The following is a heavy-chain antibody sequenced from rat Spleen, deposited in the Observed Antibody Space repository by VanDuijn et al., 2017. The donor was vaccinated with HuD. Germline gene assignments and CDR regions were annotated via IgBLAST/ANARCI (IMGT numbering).Heavy chain of an antibody. CDR1: GFTFSNYY. D-gene: IGHD1-6*01. CDR2: ISPGGGST. Sequence: EVQLVETGGGLMQPGRSLKLSCAASGFTFSNYYMAWVRQAPTKGLEWVAYISPGGGSTYYRDSVKGRFTIYRDNARSTLYLQMDSLRSEDTATYYCARHALMYTTDYYYVDVMDAWGQGASVTVSS. J-gene: IGHJ4*01. CDR3: ARHALMYTTDYYYVDVMDA. V-gene: IGHV5-25*01.